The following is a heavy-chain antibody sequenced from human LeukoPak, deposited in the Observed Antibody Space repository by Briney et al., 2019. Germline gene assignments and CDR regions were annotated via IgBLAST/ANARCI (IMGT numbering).Heavy chain of an antibody. CDR3: ARGRNDNGGMFFDS. CDR1: VGSIRSYY. CDR2: ISYSGYT. D-gene: IGHD4-23*01. J-gene: IGHJ4*02. V-gene: IGHV4-59*01. Sequence: SETLSLTCTVSVGSIRSYYWNWIRQAPGKGLEWVGFISYSGYTSYSPSLKSRVAISVDTAKSQFSLRLNSMAAADTAIYYCARGRNDNGGMFFDSWAQGNLVTVSS.